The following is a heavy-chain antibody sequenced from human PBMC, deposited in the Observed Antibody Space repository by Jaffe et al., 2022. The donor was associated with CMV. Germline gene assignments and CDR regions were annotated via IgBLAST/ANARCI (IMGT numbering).Heavy chain of an antibody. CDR3: ARGGDIVLMVYAAHRNPNDYGDYNNWFDP. CDR1: GGSISSSSYY. CDR2: IYYSGST. J-gene: IGHJ5*02. Sequence: QLQLQESGPGLVKPSETLSLTCTVSGGSISSSSYYWGWIRQPPGKGLEWIGSIYYSGSTYYNPSLKSRVTISVDTSKNQFSLKLSSVTAADTAVYYCARGGDIVLMVYAAHRNPNDYGDYNNWFDPWGQGTLVTVSS. V-gene: IGHV4-39*01. D-gene: IGHD2-8*01.